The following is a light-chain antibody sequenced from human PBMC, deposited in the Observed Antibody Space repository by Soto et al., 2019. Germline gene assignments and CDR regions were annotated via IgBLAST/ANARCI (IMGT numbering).Light chain of an antibody. V-gene: IGKV3-20*01. J-gene: IGKJ2*01. Sequence: EFVLTQSPGTLSLSPGERATLSCRASQTVRNNYLAWYQQKPGQAPRLLIYDASSRATGIPDRFSGGGSGTDFTLTISRLEPEDFAVYYCQQYGNSRYSFGQGTKVDIK. CDR1: QTVRNNY. CDR2: DAS. CDR3: QQYGNSRYS.